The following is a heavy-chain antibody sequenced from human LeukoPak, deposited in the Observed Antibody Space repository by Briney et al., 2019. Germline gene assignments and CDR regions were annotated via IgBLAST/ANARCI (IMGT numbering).Heavy chain of an antibody. CDR2: IYDSGST. CDR3: ARLGGLRWDLWYFDL. V-gene: IGHV4-59*01. CDR1: GGSFSGYY. J-gene: IGHJ2*01. Sequence: SETLSLTCAVYGGSFSGYYWSWIRQPPGKGLKWIGNIYDSGSTKYNPSLKSRVTISVDTSKNQFSLKLSSVTAADTAVYYCARLGGLRWDLWYFDLWGRGTLVTVSS. D-gene: IGHD4-23*01.